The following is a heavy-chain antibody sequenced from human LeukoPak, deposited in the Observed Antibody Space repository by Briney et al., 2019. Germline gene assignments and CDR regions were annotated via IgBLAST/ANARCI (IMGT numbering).Heavy chain of an antibody. CDR1: GSGVSSRSAG. CDR3: ARGGLVRGTINSLIAFDI. CDR2: INYRSKRHN. V-gene: IGHV6-1*01. D-gene: IGHD3-10*01. J-gene: IGHJ3*02. Sequence: SQTLSLTCDISGSGVSSRSAGWNWIRQSPSKGPEWLGRINYRSKRHNNYEVSVRSRISINPDTSKNQFTLQLSSVTPDDTAVYYCARGGLVRGTINSLIAFDIWGQGTMITVSS.